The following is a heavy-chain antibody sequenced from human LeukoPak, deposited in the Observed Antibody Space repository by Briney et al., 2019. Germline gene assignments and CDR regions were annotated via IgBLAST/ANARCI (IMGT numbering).Heavy chain of an antibody. CDR3: ARGASMPADPDTAMVLFDY. CDR2: ISAYNGNT. Sequence: ASVKVSCKASGYTFTSYGISWVRQAPGQGLEWMGWISAYNGNTNYAQKPQGRVTMTTDTSTSTAYMELRSLRSDDTAVYYCARGASMPADPDTAMVLFDYWGQGTLVTVSS. CDR1: GYTFTSYG. J-gene: IGHJ4*02. D-gene: IGHD5-18*01. V-gene: IGHV1-18*01.